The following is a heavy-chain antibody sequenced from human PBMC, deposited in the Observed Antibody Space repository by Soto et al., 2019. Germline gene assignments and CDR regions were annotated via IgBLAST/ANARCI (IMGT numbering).Heavy chain of an antibody. CDR1: GFTFNTYV. J-gene: IGHJ3*01. CDR3: ARRARTATINWGAFDV. D-gene: IGHD1-7*01. CDR2: ISYSADKT. Sequence: GGSLRLPCAASGFTFNTYVMNWVRQAPGKGLEWVSTISYSADKTHYADSVKGRFTISRDNSRDTLFLQMNSLRADDAAVYYCARRARTATINWGAFDVWGQGTMVTVSS. V-gene: IGHV3-23*01.